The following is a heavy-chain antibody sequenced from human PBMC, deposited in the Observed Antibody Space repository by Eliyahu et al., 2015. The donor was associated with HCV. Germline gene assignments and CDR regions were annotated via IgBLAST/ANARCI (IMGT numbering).Heavy chain of an antibody. CDR2: INHSGST. Sequence: QVQLQQWGXGLLKPSETLSLTCXVYGGSFXXYYWXWIRQPPGKGLEWIGEINHSGSTNYNPSLKSRVTISVDTSKNQFSLKLSSVTAADTAVYYCARGRMQWLVRGSGWFDPWGQGTLVTVSS. V-gene: IGHV4-34*01. J-gene: IGHJ5*02. CDR3: ARGRMQWLVRGSGWFDP. CDR1: GGSFXXYY. D-gene: IGHD6-19*01.